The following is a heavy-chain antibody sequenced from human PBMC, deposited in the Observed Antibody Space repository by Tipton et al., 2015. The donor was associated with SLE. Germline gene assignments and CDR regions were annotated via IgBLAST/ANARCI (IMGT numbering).Heavy chain of an antibody. D-gene: IGHD5-24*01. J-gene: IGHJ2*01. CDR3: ARRGYKSWYFDL. V-gene: IGHV4-39*07. CDR2: IYYSGST. Sequence: TLSLTCTVSGGSISSSSYYWGWIRQPPGKGLEWIGSIYYSGSTYYNPSLKSRVTISVDTSKNQFSLKLRSVTAADTAVYYCARRGYKSWYFDLWGRGALVTVSS. CDR1: GGSISSSSYY.